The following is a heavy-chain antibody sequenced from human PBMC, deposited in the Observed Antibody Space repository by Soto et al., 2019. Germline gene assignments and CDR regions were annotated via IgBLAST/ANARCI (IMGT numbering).Heavy chain of an antibody. CDR2: INVANGIT. D-gene: IGHD3-3*01. V-gene: IGHV1-3*01. Sequence: GASVKVSCKSSGYNFITYAIHWVRQAPGQRLEWLGWINVANGITKYSQKFQGRVTISRDTSASTAYMELSSLRSEDTAVYYCARDQDSWSGYYYGTDVWGQGTTVTVSS. J-gene: IGHJ6*02. CDR1: GYNFITYA. CDR3: ARDQDSWSGYYYGTDV.